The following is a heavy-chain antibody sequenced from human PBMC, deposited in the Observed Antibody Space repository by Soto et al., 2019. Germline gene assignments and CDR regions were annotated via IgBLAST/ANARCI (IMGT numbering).Heavy chain of an antibody. CDR1: GGTFSNYP. CDR3: ARPRTVATTKGYDY. J-gene: IGHJ4*02. V-gene: IGHV1-69*13. Sequence: ASVKVSCKASGGTFSNYPFTWVRQAPGQGLEWMGGIIPIFGTVTYAQKFQGRVTISADESTSTAYMEMSSLTSEDTAVYYCARPRTVATTKGYDYWGQVTLVTVSS. CDR2: IIPIFGTV. D-gene: IGHD1-1*01.